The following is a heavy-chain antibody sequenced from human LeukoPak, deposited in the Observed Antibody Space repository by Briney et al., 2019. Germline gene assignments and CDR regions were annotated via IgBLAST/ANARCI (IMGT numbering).Heavy chain of an antibody. J-gene: IGHJ3*02. D-gene: IGHD5-12*01. CDR1: GGSFSANY. V-gene: IGHV4-34*01. CDR3: ARGTTPGYSGHGGALDAFDI. CDR2: INHSGST. Sequence: PSETLSLTCAVYGGSFSANYWSWIRQPPGKGLEWIGEINHSGSTNYNPSLKSRVTISVDTSKNQFSLKLSSVTAADTAVYYCARGTTPGYSGHGGALDAFDIWGQGTVVTVSS.